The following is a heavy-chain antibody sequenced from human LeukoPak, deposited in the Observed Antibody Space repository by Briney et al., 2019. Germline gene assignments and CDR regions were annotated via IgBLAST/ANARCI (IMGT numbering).Heavy chain of an antibody. CDR2: IKSKTEGGTT. J-gene: IGHJ6*02. CDR1: GFTFSNAW. V-gene: IGHV3-15*01. D-gene: IGHD2-21*01. CDR3: TTDLVVVDNYGMDV. Sequence: GGSLRLSCAASGFTFSNAWMSSVRPAPGKGLEWVGRIKSKTEGGTTDYAPRVKGRFTISRDDSKNTLYLQMNSLKTEDTAVYYCTTDLVVVDNYGMDVWGQGTTVTVSS.